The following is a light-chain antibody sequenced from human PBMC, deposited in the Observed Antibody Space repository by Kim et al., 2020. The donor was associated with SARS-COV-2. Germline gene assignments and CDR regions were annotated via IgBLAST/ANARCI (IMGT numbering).Light chain of an antibody. Sequence: SASVGDRVTITCRASQSISSWLAWYQQKPGKAPKLLIYKASSLESGVPSRFSGSGSGTEFTLTISSLQPDDFATYYYQQYNSYPWTFGQGTKVDIK. CDR2: KAS. CDR1: QSISSW. V-gene: IGKV1-5*03. J-gene: IGKJ1*01. CDR3: QQYNSYPWT.